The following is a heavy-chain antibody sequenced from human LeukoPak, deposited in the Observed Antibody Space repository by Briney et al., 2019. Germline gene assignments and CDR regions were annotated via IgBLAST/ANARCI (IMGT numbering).Heavy chain of an antibody. Sequence: PGGSLRLSCAASGFTVSSKYMSWVRQAPGKGLEWVSVIYSGGSTYYADSVKGRFTISRDNSKNTLSLQMNSLRAEDTAVYYCAWSSIAVAALLDYWGQGTLVTVSS. V-gene: IGHV3-66*01. CDR1: GFTVSSKY. D-gene: IGHD6-19*01. CDR2: IYSGGST. J-gene: IGHJ4*02. CDR3: AWSSIAVAALLDY.